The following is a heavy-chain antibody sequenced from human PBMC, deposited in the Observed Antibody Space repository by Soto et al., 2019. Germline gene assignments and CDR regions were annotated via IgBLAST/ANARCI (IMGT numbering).Heavy chain of an antibody. J-gene: IGHJ3*02. CDR3: ARRSGGSWKLYDAFDI. Sequence: ASVKVSCKASGYTFTSYAMHWVRQAPGQRLEWMGWINAGNGNTKYSQKFQGRVTITRDTSASTAYMELSSLRSEDTAVYYCARRSGGSWKLYDAFDIWGRGKMVTVS. CDR1: GYTFTSYA. CDR2: INAGNGNT. V-gene: IGHV1-3*01. D-gene: IGHD2-15*01.